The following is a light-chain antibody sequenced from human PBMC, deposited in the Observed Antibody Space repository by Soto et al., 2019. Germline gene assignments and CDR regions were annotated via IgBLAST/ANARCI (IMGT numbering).Light chain of an antibody. J-gene: IGKJ4*01. CDR1: QSITSW. V-gene: IGKV1-5*01. CDR2: DAS. CDR3: QHYDDFPFT. Sequence: DITMTQFPSALAASVGDRVTITCRASQSITSWLAWYQQKPGKGPNLLIYDASSLATGVPSRFSGSGSGTDFTLTISSLQPEDIATYFCQHYDDFPFTFGGGTKV.